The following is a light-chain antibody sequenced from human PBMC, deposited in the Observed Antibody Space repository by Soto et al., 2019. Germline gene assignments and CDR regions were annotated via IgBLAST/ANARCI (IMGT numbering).Light chain of an antibody. Sequence: IQMTQSPSSLSASVGDRVTITCRASQDIYTFLAWYQQRPGKAPELLIYDASTLQAGVPSRFSGDGFGTHFTLTIISLQPEDVATYYCQHYNKAPWTFGQGTKV. CDR3: QHYNKAPWT. CDR1: QDIYTF. J-gene: IGKJ1*01. CDR2: DAS. V-gene: IGKV1-27*01.